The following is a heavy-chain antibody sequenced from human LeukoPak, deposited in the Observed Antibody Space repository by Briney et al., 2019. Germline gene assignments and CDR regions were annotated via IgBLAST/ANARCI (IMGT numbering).Heavy chain of an antibody. CDR3: ARVRDTTYYDILTGYYFGNYYYGMDV. V-gene: IGHV3-21*01. J-gene: IGHJ6*02. Sequence: GGSLRLSCAASGFTFSSYSMNWVRQAPGKGLEWVSSISSSSSYLYYADSVKGRFTISRDNAKNSLYLQMNSLRAEDTTVYYCARVRDTTYYDILTGYYFGNYYYGMDVWGQGTTVTVSS. D-gene: IGHD3-9*01. CDR2: ISSSSSYL. CDR1: GFTFSSYS.